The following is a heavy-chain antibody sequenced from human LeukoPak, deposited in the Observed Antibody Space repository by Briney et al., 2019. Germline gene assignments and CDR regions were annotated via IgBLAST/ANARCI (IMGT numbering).Heavy chain of an antibody. Sequence: SETLSLTCSVSDDSISSYYWTWIRQLAGKGLEWIGRIYSRGTTHYNPSLRSRVTMSVDTSKNQFSLKLSSVTAADTAVYYCARDAEAYGDTAGYFDYWGQGTLVTVSS. CDR1: DDSISSYY. CDR3: ARDAEAYGDTAGYFDY. D-gene: IGHD4-17*01. J-gene: IGHJ4*02. V-gene: IGHV4-4*07. CDR2: IYSRGTT.